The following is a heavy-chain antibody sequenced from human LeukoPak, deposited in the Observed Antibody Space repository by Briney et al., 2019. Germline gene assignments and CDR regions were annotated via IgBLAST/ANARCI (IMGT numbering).Heavy chain of an antibody. V-gene: IGHV3-13*01. CDR3: ARGARYSNGWYPDY. CDR1: GFTFSPYA. J-gene: IGHJ4*02. Sequence: PGGSLRLSCAASGFTFSPYAMHWVRQAKGKGLEWVSAIGTVGDTYYPDSVKGRLTISRENAKNSLYLQMNSLRAGDTAVYFCARGARYSNGWYPDYWGQGTLVTVSS. D-gene: IGHD6-19*01. CDR2: IGTVGDT.